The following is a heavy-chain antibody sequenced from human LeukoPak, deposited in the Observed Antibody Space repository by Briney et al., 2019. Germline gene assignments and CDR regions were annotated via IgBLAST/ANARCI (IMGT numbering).Heavy chain of an antibody. CDR2: INPSGGST. V-gene: IGHV1-46*01. CDR1: GYTFTGYY. CDR3: ARRYDSSGYYYTPPGY. J-gene: IGHJ4*02. D-gene: IGHD3-22*01. Sequence: ASVKVSCKASGYTFTGYYIHWIRQAPGQGLEWMGWINPSGGSTSYAQKFQGRVTMTRDTSTSTVYMELSSLRSEDTAVYYCARRYDSSGYYYTPPGYWGQGTLVTVSS.